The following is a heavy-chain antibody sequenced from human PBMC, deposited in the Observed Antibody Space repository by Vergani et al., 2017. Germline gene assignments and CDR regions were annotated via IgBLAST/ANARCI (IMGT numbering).Heavy chain of an antibody. CDR1: GFTFSSYA. V-gene: IGHV3-23*01. J-gene: IGHJ6*02. Sequence: EVQLLESGGGLVQPGGSLRLSCAASGFTFSSYAMSWVRQAPGKGLEWVSGISGSGGSTYYAGSVKGRFTISRDSSKNTLYLQMNSLSAGDTAVYYCAKANPRNRGYDYLYYDHAMDVWGQGTTVTVSS. CDR3: AKANPRNRGYDYLYYDHAMDV. CDR2: ISGSGGST. D-gene: IGHD5-12*01.